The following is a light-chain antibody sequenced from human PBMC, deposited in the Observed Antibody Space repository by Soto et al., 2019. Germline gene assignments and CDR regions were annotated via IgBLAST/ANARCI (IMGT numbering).Light chain of an antibody. CDR1: QSISNF. V-gene: IGKV3-11*01. CDR3: QQRSNWPPWT. Sequence: EIVLTQSPATLSLSPGERATLSCRASQSISNFLAWYQQKPGQAPRLLIYDASNRATGIPARFSGSGCGTDFTLTISSLEPEDFAVYYGQQRSNWPPWTFGQGTKVDIK. CDR2: DAS. J-gene: IGKJ1*01.